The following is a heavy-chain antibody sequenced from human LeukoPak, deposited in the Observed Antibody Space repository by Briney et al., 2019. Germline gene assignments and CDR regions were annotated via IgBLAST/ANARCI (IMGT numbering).Heavy chain of an antibody. CDR1: GGSISNYY. CDR2: IYYSGST. J-gene: IGHJ4*02. Sequence: PSETLSLTCTVSGGSISNYYRSWIRQPPGKGLEWIGYIYYSGSTNYNPSLTSRVTISVDTTNNQFSLKLSSVTAADTAVYYCARGDRGDPSRFEYWGQGTLVTVSS. D-gene: IGHD4-17*01. CDR3: ARGDRGDPSRFEY. V-gene: IGHV4-59*01.